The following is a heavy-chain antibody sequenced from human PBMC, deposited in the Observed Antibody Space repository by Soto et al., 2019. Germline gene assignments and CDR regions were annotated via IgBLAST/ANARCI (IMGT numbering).Heavy chain of an antibody. CDR1: GFSLSSYA. D-gene: IGHD6-6*01. CDR2: MSARGGST. J-gene: IGHJ4*02. V-gene: IGHV3-23*01. Sequence: RGSLRLSCAVSGFSLSSYAMGWVRQAPGKGLEWVSGMSARGGSTYYADSVKGRFTISGDNSKNTLYLQMNSLRAEDTAIYYCASRTGSSPYYFDYWGQGTLVTVSS. CDR3: ASRTGSSPYYFDY.